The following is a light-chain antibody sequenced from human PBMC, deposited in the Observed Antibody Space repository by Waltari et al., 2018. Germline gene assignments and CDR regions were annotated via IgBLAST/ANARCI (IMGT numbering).Light chain of an antibody. J-gene: IGKJ2*03. CDR2: AAS. V-gene: IGKV1-39*01. Sequence: DLQMTQSPSPLSASVVDRDPISCRASKNIRSYLSWYQQKPGIAPKLEIYAASTLQSGVPSRFSGSGSGTNFTLTITSLQAEDFATYFCQASYTTPYSFGQGTKVEIK. CDR1: KNIRSY. CDR3: QASYTTPYS.